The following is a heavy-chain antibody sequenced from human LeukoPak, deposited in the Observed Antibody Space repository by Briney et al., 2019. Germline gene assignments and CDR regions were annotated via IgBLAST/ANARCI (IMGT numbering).Heavy chain of an antibody. V-gene: IGHV4-30-2*01. CDR1: GGSISSGGYS. J-gene: IGHJ4*02. CDR3: ARGTGYYYDSSGYYFDY. Sequence: SETLSLTCAVSGGSISSGGYSWSWIRQPPGKGLEWIGYIYHSGSTYYNPSLKSRVTISVDRSKNQFSLKLSSVTTADTAVYYCARGTGYYYDSSGYYFDYWGQGTLVTVSS. CDR2: IYHSGST. D-gene: IGHD3-22*01.